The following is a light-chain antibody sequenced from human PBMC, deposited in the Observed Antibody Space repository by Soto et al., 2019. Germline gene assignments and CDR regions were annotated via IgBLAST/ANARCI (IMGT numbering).Light chain of an antibody. CDR3: LQYGSSPWT. CDR1: QSASSRY. V-gene: IGKV3-20*01. J-gene: IGKJ1*01. Sequence: EIVLTQSPGTLSLSPGERATLSCRAGQSASSRYLAWYQLKPGQAPRVLIYGASSRATGIPDRFSGSGSGTDFTLTISRLEPEDFAVYYCLQYGSSPWTFGQGTKVEIQ. CDR2: GAS.